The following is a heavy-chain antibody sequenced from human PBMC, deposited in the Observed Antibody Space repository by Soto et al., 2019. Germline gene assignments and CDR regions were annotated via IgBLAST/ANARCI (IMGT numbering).Heavy chain of an antibody. V-gene: IGHV1-18*01. D-gene: IGHD3-22*01. Sequence: QVQLVQSGAEVKKPGASVKVSCKVSGYTFTNYGISWVRQTPGQGLEWMGWLSTFDGSTNYAQKLQGRVTMTTDISTTTAYTDLRSLRSDDTAVYYCARDVGHYYDGSGYKIFFDYWGQGTLVTISS. CDR2: LSTFDGST. CDR1: GYTFTNYG. CDR3: ARDVGHYYDGSGYKIFFDY. J-gene: IGHJ4*02.